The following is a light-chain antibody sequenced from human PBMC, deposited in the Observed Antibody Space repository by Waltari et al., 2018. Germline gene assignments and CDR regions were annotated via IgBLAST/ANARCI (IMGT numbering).Light chain of an antibody. CDR2: SNT. V-gene: IGLV1-40*01. CDR3: LSYDRRQTVL. Sequence: QPVLTQPPSVSGAPGQRVTISCTGTNSNIGAGYQVPWYQQLPGTAPRLLIFSNTNRPSGVPDRFSGSKSGTSASLAISGLQADDDGDYYCLSYDRRQTVLFGGGTKLTVL. J-gene: IGLJ2*01. CDR1: NSNIGAGYQ.